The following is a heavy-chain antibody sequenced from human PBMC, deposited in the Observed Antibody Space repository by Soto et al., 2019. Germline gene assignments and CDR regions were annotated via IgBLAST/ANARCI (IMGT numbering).Heavy chain of an antibody. Sequence: GGSLRLSCVASEFTFSCYGMNWVRQAPGKGLEWVSYISSSGITIYYTDSVKGRFTISRDNGKKSLYLQMNSLRAEDTAVYYCVRFGGAAAGPGDYWGQGTLVTVSS. CDR3: VRFGGAAAGPGDY. J-gene: IGHJ4*02. D-gene: IGHD6-13*01. CDR2: ISSSGITI. CDR1: EFTFSCYG. V-gene: IGHV3-48*03.